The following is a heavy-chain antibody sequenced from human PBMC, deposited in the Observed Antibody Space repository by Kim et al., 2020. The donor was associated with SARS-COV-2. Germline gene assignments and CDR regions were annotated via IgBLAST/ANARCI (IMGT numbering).Heavy chain of an antibody. V-gene: IGHV1-2*06. J-gene: IGHJ6*02. CDR1: GYTFTGYY. D-gene: IGHD6-6*01. CDR3: AREVIAARRWYYYGMDV. Sequence: ASVKVSCKASGYTFTGYYMHWVRQAPGQGLEWMGRINPNSGGTNYAQKFQGRVTMTRDTSISTAYMELSRLRSDDTAVYYCAREVIAARRWYYYGMDVWGQGTTVTVSS. CDR2: INPNSGGT.